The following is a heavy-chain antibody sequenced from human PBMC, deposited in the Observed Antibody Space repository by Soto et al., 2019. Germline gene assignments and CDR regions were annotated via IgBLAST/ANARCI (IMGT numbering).Heavy chain of an antibody. Sequence: QVTLKESGPVLVKPTETLTLTCTVSGFSLNNAKMAVTWIRQPPGKAPEWLAHIFSNDERTHSPSLKRRLTISKDTSKSQVVLTMTNMDPMDTGTYYCARLNDDGGSSYYFDYWGQGTLVTVSS. CDR2: IFSNDER. V-gene: IGHV2-26*01. D-gene: IGHD4-17*01. CDR1: GFSLNNAKMA. CDR3: ARLNDDGGSSYYFDY. J-gene: IGHJ4*02.